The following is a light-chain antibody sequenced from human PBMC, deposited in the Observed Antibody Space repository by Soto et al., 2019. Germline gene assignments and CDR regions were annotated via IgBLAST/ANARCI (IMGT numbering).Light chain of an antibody. V-gene: IGKV3D-20*02. CDR1: QSISSSY. J-gene: IGKJ5*01. CDR3: QQRNVWPPIT. CDR2: AAS. Sequence: EIVLTQSPGTLSLSPGEGGTLSCRASQSISSSYLAWYQQKPGQSPRLLIYAASSRATGIPDRFSGSGSGTDFTLTISRLEPEDFAVYYCQQRNVWPPITFGQGTRLEI.